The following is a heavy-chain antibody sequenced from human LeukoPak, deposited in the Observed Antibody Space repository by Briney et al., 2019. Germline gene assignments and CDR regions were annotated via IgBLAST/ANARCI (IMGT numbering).Heavy chain of an antibody. Sequence: PSETLSLTCSVSGDSISDYSWSWIRQPPGKGLEWIAYIYYTGSTNYNPSLKSRVTISVDTSKNQFSLKLSSVTAADTAVYYCARVRRTPSYYYDSSGYYDLDYWGQGTLVTVSS. D-gene: IGHD3-22*01. CDR2: IYYTGST. J-gene: IGHJ4*02. V-gene: IGHV4-59*12. CDR1: GDSISDYS. CDR3: ARVRRTPSYYYDSSGYYDLDY.